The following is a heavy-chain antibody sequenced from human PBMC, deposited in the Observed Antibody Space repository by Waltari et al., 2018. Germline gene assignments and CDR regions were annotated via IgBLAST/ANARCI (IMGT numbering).Heavy chain of an antibody. V-gene: IGHV1-46*01. CDR1: GYTFTSYY. Sequence: QVQLVQSGAEVKKPGASVKVSCKASGYTFTSYYMHWVRQAPGQGLEWMGIINPSGGSTSNAQKFQGRVTMTRDTSTSTVYMELSSLRSEDTAVYYCARDPGGSAAAVPTTFDYWGQGTLVTVSS. D-gene: IGHD6-13*01. J-gene: IGHJ4*02. CDR3: ARDPGGSAAAVPTTFDY. CDR2: INPSGGST.